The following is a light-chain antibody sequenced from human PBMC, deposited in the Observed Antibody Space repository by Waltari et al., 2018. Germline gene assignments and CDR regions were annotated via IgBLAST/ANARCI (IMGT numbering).Light chain of an antibody. CDR1: SLRSYY. J-gene: IGLJ1*01. V-gene: IGLV3-19*01. CDR2: GKN. CDR3: NSRDSSGNHPFYV. Sequence: SSELTQDPAVSVALGQTVRITCHGDSLRSYYASWYQQKPGQAPVLVIYGKNNRPSGIPDRFSGSSSGNTASLTITGAQAEDEADYYCNSRDSSGNHPFYVFGTGTKVTVL.